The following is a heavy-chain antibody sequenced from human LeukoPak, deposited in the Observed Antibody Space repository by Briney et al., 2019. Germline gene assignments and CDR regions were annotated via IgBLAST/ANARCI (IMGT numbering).Heavy chain of an antibody. Sequence: ASVKVSCKASGYTCTGYYMHWVRQAPGQGLEWMGWINPNSGGTNYAQKFQGRVTMTRDTSISTAYMELSRLRSDDTAVYYCARAPLWFGEFGFDPWGQGTLVTVSS. CDR2: INPNSGGT. D-gene: IGHD3-10*01. J-gene: IGHJ5*02. CDR3: ARAPLWFGEFGFDP. CDR1: GYTCTGYY. V-gene: IGHV1-2*02.